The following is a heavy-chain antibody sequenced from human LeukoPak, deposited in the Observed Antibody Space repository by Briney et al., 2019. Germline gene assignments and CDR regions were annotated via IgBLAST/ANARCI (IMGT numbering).Heavy chain of an antibody. CDR3: ARNSSAYYGGDDAFDI. J-gene: IGHJ3*02. Sequence: GGSLRLSCAASGFTFSTYWMHWVRQAPGKGLVWVSRINSDGSSTNYADSVKGRFTISRDNAKNTLYLQMNSLRAGDTAVYYCARNSSAYYGGDDAFDIWGQETMVTVPS. CDR1: GFTFSTYW. D-gene: IGHD3-22*01. V-gene: IGHV3-74*01. CDR2: INSDGSST.